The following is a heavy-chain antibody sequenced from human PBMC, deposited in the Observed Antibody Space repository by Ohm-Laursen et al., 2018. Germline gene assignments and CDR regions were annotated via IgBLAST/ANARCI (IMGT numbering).Heavy chain of an antibody. D-gene: IGHD6-13*01. J-gene: IGHJ5*02. CDR1: GFTLGSHW. CDR2: IRQDGSEI. V-gene: IGHV3-7*03. Sequence: SLRLSCAASGFTLGSHWMSWVRQAPGKGLEWVANIRQDGSEIYYVDSVKGRFTISRDNAKSSLYLQMNSLRAEDTAVYYCARHDRNITAAPFDPWGQGTLVTVSS. CDR3: ARHDRNITAAPFDP.